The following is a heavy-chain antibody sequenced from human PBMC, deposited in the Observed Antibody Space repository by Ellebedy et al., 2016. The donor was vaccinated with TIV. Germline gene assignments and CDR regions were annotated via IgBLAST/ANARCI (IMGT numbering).Heavy chain of an antibody. CDR2: ISPTSKTI. CDR1: GFNFHVFY. D-gene: IGHD2-21*01. J-gene: IGHJ5*02. CDR3: ARGAAEPCGGDCHRSPFDP. V-gene: IGHV3-11*01. Sequence: GESLKISXAASGFNFHVFYMNWIREAPGKGLEWISYISPTSKTIIYAVSVKGRFTISRDNAKNSLYLHMNNLRAEDTAVYYCARGAAEPCGGDCHRSPFDPWGQGTLVTVSS.